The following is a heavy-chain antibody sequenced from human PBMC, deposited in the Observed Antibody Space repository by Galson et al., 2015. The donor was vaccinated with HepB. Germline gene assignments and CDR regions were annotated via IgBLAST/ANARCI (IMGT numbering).Heavy chain of an antibody. J-gene: IGHJ4*02. CDR2: INAGNVNT. D-gene: IGHD6-13*01. CDR3: AREGFLGYSISWYKF. Sequence: SVKVSCKASGYTFSSYTMHWVRQAPGQRLEWIGWINAGNVNTKYSQKFQGRVTITRDTPASSVYLELSSLRSEDPAVYYCAREGFLGYSISWYKFWGQGTLVTVSS. V-gene: IGHV1-3*01. CDR1: GYTFSSYT.